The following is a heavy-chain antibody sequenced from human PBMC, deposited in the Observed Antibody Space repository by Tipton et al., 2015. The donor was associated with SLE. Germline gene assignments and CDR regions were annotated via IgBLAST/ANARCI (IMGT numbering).Heavy chain of an antibody. Sequence: TLSLTCTVSCASVSSFCWNWIRQSPGKGLEWIACVCNSVSTNYDPSLKSRGTISVDTSKNHFSLELTSVTAADTAVYYCARQRLRLLSPLDAWGQGTTVTVS. CDR2: VCNSVST. V-gene: IGHV4-59*08. CDR3: ARQRLRLLSPLDA. CDR1: CASVSSFC. J-gene: IGHJ6*02. D-gene: IGHD3-10*01.